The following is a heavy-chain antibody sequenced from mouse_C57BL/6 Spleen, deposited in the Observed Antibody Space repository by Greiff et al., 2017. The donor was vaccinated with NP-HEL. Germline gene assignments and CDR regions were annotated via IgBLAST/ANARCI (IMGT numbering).Heavy chain of an antibody. CDR2: IDPANGNT. J-gene: IGHJ3*01. CDR1: GFNIKNTY. D-gene: IGHD3-2*02. CDR3: AVGYSAGTWVAY. V-gene: IGHV14-3*01. Sequence: EVQGVESVAELVRPGASVKLSCTASGFNIKNTYMHWVKQRPEQGLEWIGRIDPANGNTKYAPKFQGKATITADTSSNTAYLQLSSLTSEDTAIYYGAVGYSAGTWVAYWGQGTLVTVSA.